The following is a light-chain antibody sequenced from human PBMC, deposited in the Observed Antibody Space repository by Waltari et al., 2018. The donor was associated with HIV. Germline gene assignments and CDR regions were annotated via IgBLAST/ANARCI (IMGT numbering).Light chain of an antibody. J-gene: IGKJ4*01. CDR1: KSLLHSSGFYY. CDR2: LGS. CDR3: MQSLQIPPT. Sequence: IVLTQSPLSLPVIPGELASLSCRSSKSLLHSSGFYYLYWYLQKPVQSPQLLIYLGSHRASGVSDRFSGGGSGTHFTLNVTRVEADDVGIYFCMQSLQIPPTFGGGTKV. V-gene: IGKV2-28*01.